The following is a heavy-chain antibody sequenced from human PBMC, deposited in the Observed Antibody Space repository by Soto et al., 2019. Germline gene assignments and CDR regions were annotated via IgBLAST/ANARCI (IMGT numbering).Heavy chain of an antibody. D-gene: IGHD6-13*01. V-gene: IGHV3-33*01. J-gene: IGHJ5*02. CDR2: IWYDGSNK. Sequence: GGSLRLSCAASGFTFSSYGMHWVRQAPGKGLEWVAVIWYDGSNKYYADSVKGRFTISRDNSKNTLYLQMNSLRAEDTAVYYCARGPGGIAAAGNWFDPWGQGTLVTVSS. CDR1: GFTFSSYG. CDR3: ARGPGGIAAAGNWFDP.